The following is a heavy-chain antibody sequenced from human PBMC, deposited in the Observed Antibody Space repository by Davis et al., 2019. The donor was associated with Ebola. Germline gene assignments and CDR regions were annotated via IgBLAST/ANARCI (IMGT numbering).Heavy chain of an antibody. V-gene: IGHV3-21*01. CDR1: GFAFINYS. CDR3: ARGFVMVAPGY. D-gene: IGHD2-15*01. CDR2: IGGSRSHI. J-gene: IGHJ4*02. Sequence: GESLKISCAASGFAFINYSLNWVRQAPGKGLEWVSFIGGSRSHIYYADSVKGRFSISRDNAKNSLYLQMNSLKAEDTAVYYCARGFVMVAPGYWGQGTLVTVSS.